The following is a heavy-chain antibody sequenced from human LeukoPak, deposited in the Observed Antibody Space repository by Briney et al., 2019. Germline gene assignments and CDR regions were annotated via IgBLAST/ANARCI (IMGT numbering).Heavy chain of an antibody. J-gene: IGHJ6*02. CDR1: GGSFSGYY. Sequence: SETLSLTCAAYGGSFSGYYWSWIRQPPGKGLEWIWEINHSGSTNYNPSLKSRVTISVDTSKNQFSLKLSSVTAADTAVYYCARGYYYVMDVWGQGTTVTVS. CDR2: INHSGST. V-gene: IGHV4-34*01. CDR3: ARGYYYVMDV.